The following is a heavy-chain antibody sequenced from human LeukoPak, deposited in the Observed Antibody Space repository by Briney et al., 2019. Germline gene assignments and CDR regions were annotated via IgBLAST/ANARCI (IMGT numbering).Heavy chain of an antibody. CDR3: ARGAYSGSYYPNYFDY. CDR1: GFTFSTYG. D-gene: IGHD1-26*01. V-gene: IGHV3-66*01. CDR2: IYSGGST. Sequence: PGGSPRLSCAGSGFTFSTYGMSWVRQAPGKGLEWVSVIYSGGSTYYADSVKGRFTISRDNSKNTLYLQMNSLRAEDTAVYYCARGAYSGSYYPNYFDYWGQGTLVTVSS. J-gene: IGHJ4*02.